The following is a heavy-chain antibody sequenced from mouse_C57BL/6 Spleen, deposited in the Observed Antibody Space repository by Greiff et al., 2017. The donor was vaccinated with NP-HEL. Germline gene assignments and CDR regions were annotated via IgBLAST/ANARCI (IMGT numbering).Heavy chain of an antibody. CDR3: ALYGSQFFDY. CDR1: GYTFTSYW. J-gene: IGHJ2*01. D-gene: IGHD1-1*01. V-gene: IGHV1-52*01. CDR2: IDPSDSET. Sequence: QVQLQQPGAELVRPGSSVKLSCKASGYTFTSYWMHWVKQRPIQGLEWIGNIDPSDSETHYNQKFKVKATLTVAKSSSTAYMQLSSLTSEDSAVYYCALYGSQFFDYWGQGTTLTVSS.